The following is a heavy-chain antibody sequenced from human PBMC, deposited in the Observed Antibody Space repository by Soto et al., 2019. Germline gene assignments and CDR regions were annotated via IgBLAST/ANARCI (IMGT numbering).Heavy chain of an antibody. CDR1: GFTFSRFG. Sequence: QEQLVESGGGVVQPGRSLRLSCAASGFTFSRFGMHWVRQAPGKGLEWVAVISYDGSNKYYADSVKGRITISRDNSKNTLYLQMNSLRAEDTAVYYCAKENSRSYDLWSGYYALDYWGQGTLVTVSS. CDR3: AKENSRSYDLWSGYYALDY. D-gene: IGHD3-3*01. V-gene: IGHV3-30*18. J-gene: IGHJ4*02. CDR2: ISYDGSNK.